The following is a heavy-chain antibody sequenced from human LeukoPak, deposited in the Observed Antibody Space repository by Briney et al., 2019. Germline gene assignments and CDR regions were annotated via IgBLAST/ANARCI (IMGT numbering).Heavy chain of an antibody. CDR2: INPSVGST. D-gene: IGHD2-15*01. V-gene: IGHV1-46*01. Sequence: ASVKVSCTASGYDFTTNYIHWVRQAPGQGLQWMGTINPSVGSTTYGQRFRGRVTMTRDTSTATVYMDLSSLTSEDTAIYYCAKGYCTGASCYVLDSRGQGTLVTVSS. J-gene: IGHJ4*02. CDR3: AKGYCTGASCYVLDS. CDR1: GYDFTTNY.